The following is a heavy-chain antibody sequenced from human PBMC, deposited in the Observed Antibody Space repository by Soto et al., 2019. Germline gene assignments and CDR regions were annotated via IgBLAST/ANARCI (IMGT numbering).Heavy chain of an antibody. J-gene: IGHJ4*02. CDR3: ARDCRGDNCYSRGIHYFEY. Sequence: QVQLVQSGAEVKKPGSSVKVSCKASGGTFNIFTISWVRQAPGQGLEWMGRIITILDTTNYAQKFQGRVTITAEKSTGTAYMELNSMTSEDTAVYYSARDCRGDNCYSRGIHYFEYWGQGTLVTVSS. V-gene: IGHV1-69*08. CDR2: IITILDTT. CDR1: GGTFNIFT. D-gene: IGHD2-15*01.